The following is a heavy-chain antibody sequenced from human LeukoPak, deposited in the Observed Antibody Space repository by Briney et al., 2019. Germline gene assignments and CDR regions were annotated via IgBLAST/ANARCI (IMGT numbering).Heavy chain of an antibody. V-gene: IGHV4-39*07. J-gene: IGHJ4*02. CDR3: ARVALTRLVWPYFDY. Sequence: SETLSLTCTVSGGSISSSSYYWGWIRQPPGKGLEWIGSIYYSGSTYYNPSLKSRVTISVDTSKNQFSLKLSSVTAADTAVYYCARVALTRLVWPYFDYWGQGTLVTVSS. CDR1: GGSISSSSYY. CDR2: IYYSGST. D-gene: IGHD6-19*01.